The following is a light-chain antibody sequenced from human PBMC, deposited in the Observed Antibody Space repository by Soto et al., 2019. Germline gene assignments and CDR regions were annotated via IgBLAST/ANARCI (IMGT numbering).Light chain of an antibody. CDR1: QSINSW. V-gene: IGKV1-5*03. Sequence: DIQMTQSPSTLSASVGDRVTITCRASQSINSWLAWYQHKPGKAPKLLIYKASSLESGVPSRFSGSGSGTEFPLTINTLQPEDFASYHCLQYSSHSWTFGQETKVEMK. CDR3: LQYSSHSWT. J-gene: IGKJ1*01. CDR2: KAS.